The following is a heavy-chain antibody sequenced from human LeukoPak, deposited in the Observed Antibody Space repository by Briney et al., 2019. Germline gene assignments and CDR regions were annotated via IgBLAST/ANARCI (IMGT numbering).Heavy chain of an antibody. CDR3: AGAPFGREGYNFIIDY. J-gene: IGHJ4*02. CDR1: GGSISSHY. CDR2: IYYSGST. Sequence: SETLSLTCTVSGGSISSHYWSWIRQPPGKGLEWIGYIYYSGSTNYNPSLKSRVTISVDTSKNQFSLKLSSVTAADTAVYYCAGAPFGREGYNFIIDYWGQGTLVTVSS. V-gene: IGHV4-59*11. D-gene: IGHD5-24*01.